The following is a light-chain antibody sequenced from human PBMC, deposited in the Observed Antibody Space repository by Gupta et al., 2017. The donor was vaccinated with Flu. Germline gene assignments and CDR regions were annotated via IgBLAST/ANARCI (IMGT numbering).Light chain of an antibody. CDR2: EVI. CDR3: SSYTTSSTLV. J-gene: IGLJ1*01. CDR1: RGDIGDYKY. V-gene: IGLV2-14*01. Sequence: SITISCTGTRGDIGDYKYVSWYQQYPGKAPKLIIYEVINRPSRVSHRFSGSKSGNTASLTISGLQAEDEADCFCSSYTTSSTLVFGSGTTVTVL.